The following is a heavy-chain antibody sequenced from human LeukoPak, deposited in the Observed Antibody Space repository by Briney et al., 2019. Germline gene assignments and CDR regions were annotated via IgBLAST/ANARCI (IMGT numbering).Heavy chain of an antibody. V-gene: IGHV3-30*01. D-gene: IGHD3-10*01. CDR1: GFTFSTYA. CDR3: ARDSAYYYDSGSSGPHCFDN. Sequence: GGSLRRYCAASGFTFSTYAMHWVRQAPGKGLEWVSLISSGGTDEYYADSVKGRFTISRDNSKNTLYLQLNSLRAEDTAVYYCARDSAYYYDSGSSGPHCFDNWGQGTLVTVSS. CDR2: ISSGGTDE. J-gene: IGHJ4*02.